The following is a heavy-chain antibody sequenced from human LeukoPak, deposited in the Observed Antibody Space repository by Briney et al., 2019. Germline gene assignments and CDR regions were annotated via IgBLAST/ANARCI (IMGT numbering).Heavy chain of an antibody. V-gene: IGHV1-18*01. Sequence: ASVKVSCKASGYTFTSYGISWVRQAPGQGLEWMGWISAYNGNTNYAQKLQGRVTMTTDTSTSTAYMELRSLRSDDTAVYYCARTRPDYYGSGHADYWGQGTLVTVSS. CDR3: ARTRPDYYGSGHADY. D-gene: IGHD3-10*01. J-gene: IGHJ4*02. CDR2: ISAYNGNT. CDR1: GYTFTSYG.